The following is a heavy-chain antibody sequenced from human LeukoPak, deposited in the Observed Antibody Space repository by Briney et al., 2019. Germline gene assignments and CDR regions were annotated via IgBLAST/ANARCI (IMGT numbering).Heavy chain of an antibody. CDR2: ISGNGRST. D-gene: IGHD2-8*02. Sequence: GGSLRLSCAASGFTFSSYAMSWVRQAPGKGLEWVSTISGNGRSTYYGCSVKGRFTISRDNSKNTLSLQMKSLRAEDTAVYYCAKEYYVLLVYALGGSFDYWGRGTLVTVSS. CDR3: AKEYYVLLVYALGGSFDY. V-gene: IGHV3-23*01. J-gene: IGHJ4*02. CDR1: GFTFSSYA.